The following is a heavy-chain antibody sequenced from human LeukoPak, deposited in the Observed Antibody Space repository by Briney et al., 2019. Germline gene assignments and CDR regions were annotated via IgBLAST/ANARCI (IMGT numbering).Heavy chain of an antibody. Sequence: SGTLSLTCAGYGGSFSGYYWSWIRQPPGKGLEWIGEINHIGSTNYNSSLKSRVTISVDTSKNQFYLKLSSVTAEDTAVYHCARDFYGDYASGPVSYFDYWGQGTLVTVSS. D-gene: IGHD4-17*01. CDR3: ARDFYGDYASGPVSYFDY. V-gene: IGHV4-34*09. CDR2: INHIGST. CDR1: GGSFSGYY. J-gene: IGHJ4*02.